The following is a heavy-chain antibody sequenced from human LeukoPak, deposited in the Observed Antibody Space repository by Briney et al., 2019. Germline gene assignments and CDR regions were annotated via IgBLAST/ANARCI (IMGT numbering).Heavy chain of an antibody. CDR1: GGSFSGYY. V-gene: IGHV4-34*01. CDR2: INHSGST. D-gene: IGHD3-16*02. Sequence: SETLSLTCAVYGGSFSGYYWSWIRQPPGKGLEWIGEINHSGSTNYNPSLKSRVTISVDTSKNQFSLKLSSVTAADTAVYYCARATLYYDYVWGSYRYTDKFDYWGQGTLVTVSS. J-gene: IGHJ4*02. CDR3: ARATLYYDYVWGSYRYTDKFDY.